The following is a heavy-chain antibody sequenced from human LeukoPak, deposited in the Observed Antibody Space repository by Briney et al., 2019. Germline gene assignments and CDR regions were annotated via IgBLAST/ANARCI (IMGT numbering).Heavy chain of an antibody. V-gene: IGHV4-34*01. D-gene: IGHD5-18*01. CDR1: GGSFSGYY. CDR2: INHSGST. J-gene: IGHJ4*02. Sequence: PSETLSLTCAVYGGSFSGYYWSWIRQPPGKGLEWIGEINHSGSTNYNPSLKSRVTISVDTSKNQFSLKLSSVTAADTAVYYCARDLDSYEDYWGQGTLVTVSS. CDR3: ARDLDSYEDY.